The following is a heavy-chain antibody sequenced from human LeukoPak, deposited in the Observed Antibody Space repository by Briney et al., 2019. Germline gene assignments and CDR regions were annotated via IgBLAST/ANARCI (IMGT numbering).Heavy chain of an antibody. V-gene: IGHV3-23*01. Sequence: GGSLRLSCAASGFTFSSYAMSWVRQAPGKGLEWVSGISGRGGTYYADSVKGRFTISRDNSKNTLYLQMNSLRAEDTAVYYCAKGVRYCSGGSCYCPFDYWGQGTLVTVSS. CDR2: ISGRGGT. J-gene: IGHJ4*02. D-gene: IGHD2-15*01. CDR1: GFTFSSYA. CDR3: AKGVRYCSGGSCYCPFDY.